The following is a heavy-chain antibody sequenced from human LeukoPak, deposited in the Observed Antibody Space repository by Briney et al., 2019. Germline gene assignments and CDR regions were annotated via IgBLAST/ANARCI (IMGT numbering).Heavy chain of an antibody. CDR1: GFSFGDSA. J-gene: IGHJ3*01. Sequence: GGSLRLSCVASGFSFGDSAMHWVRQAPGKGLQWVAFIRYDGSNTKYTDSVKSRFTISRDNSKRTLFLQMNSLTTEDTAIYYCAKDVCMGATCYIGAVDLWGQGTTVTVSS. CDR2: IRYDGSNT. D-gene: IGHD2-8*01. V-gene: IGHV3-30*02. CDR3: AKDVCMGATCYIGAVDL.